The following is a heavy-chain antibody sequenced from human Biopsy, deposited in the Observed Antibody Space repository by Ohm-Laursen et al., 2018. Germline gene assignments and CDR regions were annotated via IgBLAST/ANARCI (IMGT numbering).Heavy chain of an antibody. CDR3: ARFPLGAYDDSGSYRAIEHWYFDL. CDR2: SIPLFNTA. CDR1: GGTFTNHA. D-gene: IGHD3-22*01. J-gene: IGHJ2*01. V-gene: IGHV1-69*06. Sequence: SSVKVSCKASGGTFTNHAVGWVRQAPGQGLEWVGSSIPLFNTANYADKFQGRVTLTADKSTTTAYMELSSLRSEDTAIYYCARFPLGAYDDSGSYRAIEHWYFDLWGRGTLVTVSS.